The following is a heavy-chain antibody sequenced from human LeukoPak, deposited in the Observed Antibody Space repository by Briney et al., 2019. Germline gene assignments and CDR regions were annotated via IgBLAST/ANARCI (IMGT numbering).Heavy chain of an antibody. D-gene: IGHD6-19*01. J-gene: IGHJ4*02. V-gene: IGHV4-39*01. CDR3: ARHFAGASGRVGVFDY. CDR1: GDSISSSSYY. Sequence: ESSETLSLTCTVSGDSISSSSYYWGWIRQPPGKGLEWIGSIYYSGSTYYNPSLKSRVTISVDTSKNQFSLKLSSVTAADTAVYYCARHFAGASGRVGVFDYWGQGTLVTVSS. CDR2: IYYSGST.